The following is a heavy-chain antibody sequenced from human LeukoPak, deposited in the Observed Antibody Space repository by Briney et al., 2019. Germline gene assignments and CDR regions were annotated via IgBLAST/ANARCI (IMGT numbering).Heavy chain of an antibody. CDR2: INWNGGSR. D-gene: IGHD3-10*01. CDR3: ARDSYGSGSYYRIDY. J-gene: IGHJ4*02. CDR1: GFKFDDYG. Sequence: PGGSLRLSCAASGFKFDDYGMSWVRQVPGKGLEWVSGINWNGGSRGYADSVKGRFTISRDNAKNSVYLQMNSLRSEDTAVYYCARDSYGSGSYYRIDYWGQGTLVTVSS. V-gene: IGHV3-20*04.